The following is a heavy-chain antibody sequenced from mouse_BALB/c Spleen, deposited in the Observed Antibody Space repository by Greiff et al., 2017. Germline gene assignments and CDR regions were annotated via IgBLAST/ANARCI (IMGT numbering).Heavy chain of an antibody. CDR3: ARDDYGNLAWFAY. D-gene: IGHD2-1*01. J-gene: IGHJ3*01. CDR1: GFSLTSYG. CDR2: IWSGGST. V-gene: IGHV2-2*01. Sequence: VQLVESGPGLVQPSQSLSITCTVSGFSLTSYGVHWVRQSPGKGLEWLGVIWSGGSTDYNAAFISRLSISKDNSKSQVFLKMNSLQTDDTAMYYCARDDYGNLAWFAYWGQGTLVTVSA.